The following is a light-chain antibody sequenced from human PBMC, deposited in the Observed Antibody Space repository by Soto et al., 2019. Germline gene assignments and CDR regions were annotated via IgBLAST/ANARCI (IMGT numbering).Light chain of an antibody. V-gene: IGKV3-11*01. CDR1: QSVSSY. Sequence: EIVLTQSPATLSLSPGERATFSCRASQSVSSYLAWFQQKPGQAPRLLIYDASHRATGIAARFSGSGSQTDFTLTISSLEPEDFVVYYCQQHSNWPPSITFGQGTRLEIK. CDR3: QQHSNWPPSIT. CDR2: DAS. J-gene: IGKJ5*01.